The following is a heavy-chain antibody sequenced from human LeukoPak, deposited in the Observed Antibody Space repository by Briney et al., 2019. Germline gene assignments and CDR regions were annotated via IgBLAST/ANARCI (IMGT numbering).Heavy chain of an antibody. D-gene: IGHD1-26*01. CDR1: GYTFTSYD. J-gene: IGHJ4*02. Sequence: ASVTVSCKASGYTFTSYDINWVRQATGQGLEWMGWMNPNSGNTGYAQKFQGRVTMTRNTSISTAYMELSSLRSEDTAVYYCARGNPGIVGATSYDYWGQGTLVTVSS. CDR3: ARGNPGIVGATSYDY. CDR2: MNPNSGNT. V-gene: IGHV1-8*01.